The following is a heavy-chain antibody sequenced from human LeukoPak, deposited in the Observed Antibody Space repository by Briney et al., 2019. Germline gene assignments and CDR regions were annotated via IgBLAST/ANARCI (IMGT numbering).Heavy chain of an antibody. CDR2: ISGSGGST. Sequence: PGGSLRLSCAASGFTFSSYDMSWVRQAPGKGLEWVSAISGSGGSTYYADSVKGRFTISRDNSKNTLYLQMNSLRAEDTAVYYCAKDSYSGFGFCSSTSCRIDWGQGTLVTVSS. D-gene: IGHD2-2*01. V-gene: IGHV3-23*01. CDR1: GFTFSSYD. J-gene: IGHJ4*02. CDR3: AKDSYSGFGFCSSTSCRID.